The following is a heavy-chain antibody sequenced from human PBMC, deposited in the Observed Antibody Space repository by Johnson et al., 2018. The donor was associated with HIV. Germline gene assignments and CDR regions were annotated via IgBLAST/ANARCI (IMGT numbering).Heavy chain of an antibody. Sequence: EVQLVESGGGLVQPGGSLRLSCAASGFTFDDSGMSWVRQAPGKGLEWVSGINWNGGSTGYADSVKGRFTISRDNAKKSLYLQMNSLRAEDTALYYCATHYYDSINAFDIWGQGTMVTVSS. CDR1: GFTFDDSG. D-gene: IGHD3-22*01. CDR3: ATHYYDSINAFDI. J-gene: IGHJ3*02. CDR2: INWNGGST. V-gene: IGHV3-20*04.